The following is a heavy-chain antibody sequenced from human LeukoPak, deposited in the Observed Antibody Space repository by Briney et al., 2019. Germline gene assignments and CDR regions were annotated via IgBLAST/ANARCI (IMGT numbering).Heavy chain of an antibody. V-gene: IGHV1-18*01. Sequence: ASVKVSCKASGYTFTTNGISWVRQAPGQGLEWMGWISAYNGNTNYAQKLQGRVTMTTDTSTSTAYMELRSLRSDDAAVYYCARILRYFAGGDFDYWGQGTLVTVSS. CDR3: ARILRYFAGGDFDY. D-gene: IGHD3-9*01. J-gene: IGHJ4*02. CDR2: ISAYNGNT. CDR1: GYTFTTNG.